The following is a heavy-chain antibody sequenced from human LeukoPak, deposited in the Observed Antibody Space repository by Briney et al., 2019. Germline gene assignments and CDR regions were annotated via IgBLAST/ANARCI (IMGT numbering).Heavy chain of an antibody. CDR1: GFTVSNNY. J-gene: IGHJ4*02. Sequence: PGGSLRLSCAASGFTVSNNYMSWVRQAPGKGPEWVSVIYSGGSTYYADSVKGRFTISRDNSKNTLYLQMNSLRAEDTAVYYCASLGYSYGNHHFDYWGQGTLVTVSS. V-gene: IGHV3-66*01. CDR2: IYSGGST. D-gene: IGHD5-18*01. CDR3: ASLGYSYGNHHFDY.